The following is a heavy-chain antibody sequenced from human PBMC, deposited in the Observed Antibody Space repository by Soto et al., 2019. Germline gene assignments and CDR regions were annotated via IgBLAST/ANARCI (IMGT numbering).Heavy chain of an antibody. V-gene: IGHV3-30*18. J-gene: IGHJ4*02. CDR1: GFTFSSYG. Sequence: VQLVESGGGVVQPGRSLRLSCAASGFTFSSYGMHWVRQAPGKGLEWVAVISYDGSYQYYGDSVKGRFTISRDKSKNTLYLQMNSLRAEDTAVYYCAKDRAPRVAAFDYWGQGTLVTVSS. D-gene: IGHD6-19*01. CDR3: AKDRAPRVAAFDY. CDR2: ISYDGSYQ.